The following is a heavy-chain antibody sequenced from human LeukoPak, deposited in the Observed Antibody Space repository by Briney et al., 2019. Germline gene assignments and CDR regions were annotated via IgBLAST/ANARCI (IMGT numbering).Heavy chain of an antibody. J-gene: IGHJ4*02. V-gene: IGHV3-30-3*01. CDR3: ARDNGDGQLWLGTGYSDY. Sequence: GGSLRLSCAASGFTFSSYAMHWVRQAPGKGLEWVAVISYDGSNKYYADSVKGRFTISRDNSKNTLYLQMNSLRAEDTAVYYCARDNGDGQLWLGTGYSDYWGQGTLVTVSS. CDR2: ISYDGSNK. CDR1: GFTFSSYA. D-gene: IGHD5-18*01.